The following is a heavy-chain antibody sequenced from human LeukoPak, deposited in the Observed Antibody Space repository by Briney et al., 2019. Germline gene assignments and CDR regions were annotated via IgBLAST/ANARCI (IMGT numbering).Heavy chain of an antibody. CDR3: ARVPPNYYDSSAEQNFDY. V-gene: IGHV1-2*02. Sequence: ASVKVSCKASGYTFTGYCMHWARQAPGQGLEWRGWINPNSGGTNYAQKFQGRVTMTRDTSISTAYMELSRLRSDDTAVYYCARVPPNYYDSSAEQNFDYWGQGTLVTVSS. CDR1: GYTFTGYC. CDR2: INPNSGGT. D-gene: IGHD3-22*01. J-gene: IGHJ4*02.